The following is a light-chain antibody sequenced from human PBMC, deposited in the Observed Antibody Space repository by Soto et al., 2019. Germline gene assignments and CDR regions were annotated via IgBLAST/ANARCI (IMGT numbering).Light chain of an antibody. CDR2: AAS. J-gene: IGKJ5*01. CDR3: QQSFRTPIT. CDR1: QSISSS. V-gene: IGKV1-39*01. Sequence: DIQMTQSPSSLSASVGDRVTITCRASQSISSSLNWYQQKPGNVPKLLIFAASSLQSGVPSRFRGSGSGTEFTLTISSLQVDDFATYYCQQSFRTPITFGQGTRLEIK.